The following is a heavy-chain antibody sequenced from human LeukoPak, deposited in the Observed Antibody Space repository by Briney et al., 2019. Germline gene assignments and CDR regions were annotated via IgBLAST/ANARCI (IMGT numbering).Heavy chain of an antibody. Sequence: PSETLSLTCTVSGASLTRPTYYPGSWIRQPPGKSLELIGKVFSTGNAIHTPSLTSRVTMSLATTNTQFSLKLRSVTAEDSVFYCCTGFRSCGFSFFDSWGQGALVTVSS. J-gene: IGHJ4*02. V-gene: IGHV4-61*01. CDR2: VFSTGNA. CDR1: GASLTRPTYY. D-gene: IGHD6-13*01. CDR3: TGFRSCGFSFFDS.